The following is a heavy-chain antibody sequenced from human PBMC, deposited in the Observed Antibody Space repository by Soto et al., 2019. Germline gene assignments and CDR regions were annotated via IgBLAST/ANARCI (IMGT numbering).Heavy chain of an antibody. CDR1: GGSFSGYY. J-gene: IGHJ6*02. V-gene: IGHV4-34*01. CDR3: ARGYSSSWYRYYYGMDV. Sequence: PSETLSLTCAVYGGSFSGYYWSWIRQPPGKGLEWIGEINHSGSTNYNPSLKSRVTISVDTSKNQFSLKLSSVTAADTAVYYCARGYSSSWYRYYYGMDVWGQGXTVTVYS. D-gene: IGHD6-13*01. CDR2: INHSGST.